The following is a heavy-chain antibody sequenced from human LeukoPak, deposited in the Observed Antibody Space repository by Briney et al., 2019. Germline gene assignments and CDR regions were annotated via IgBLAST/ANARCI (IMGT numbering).Heavy chain of an antibody. CDR2: IYYSGST. J-gene: IGHJ5*02. CDR3: ARTTEDCSSTSRYQYWFDP. D-gene: IGHD2-2*01. Sequence: SETLSLTCTVSGGSISSYYWSWIRQPPGKGLEWIGYIYYSGSTNYNPSLKSRVTISVDTSKNQFSLRLSSVTAADTAVYYCARTTEDCSSTSRYQYWFDPWGQGTLVTVSS. V-gene: IGHV4-59*01. CDR1: GGSISSYY.